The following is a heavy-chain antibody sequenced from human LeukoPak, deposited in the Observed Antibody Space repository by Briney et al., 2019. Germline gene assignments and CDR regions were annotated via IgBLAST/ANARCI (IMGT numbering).Heavy chain of an antibody. D-gene: IGHD5-18*01. CDR2: IYSGGST. V-gene: IGHV3-53*01. J-gene: IGHJ6*02. CDR1: GFTVSSSY. CDR3: ARDLGDVDTAMVGYYYYYYGMDV. Sequence: GGSLRLSCAASGFTVSSSYMSWVRQAPGKGLEWVSVIYSGGSTYYADSVKGRFTISRDNSKNTLYLQMNSLRAEDTAVYYCARDLGDVDTAMVGYYYYYYGMDVWGQGTTVTVSS.